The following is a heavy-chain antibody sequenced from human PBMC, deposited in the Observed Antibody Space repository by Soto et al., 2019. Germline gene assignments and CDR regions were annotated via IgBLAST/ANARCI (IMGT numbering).Heavy chain of an antibody. CDR3: ARDSGEWSGDWYYYYGMDV. CDR2: INPNSGGT. Sequence: ASVKVSCKASGYTFTGYDMHWVRQAPGQGLEWMGWINPNSGGTNYAQKFQGWVTMTRDTSISTAYMELSRLRSDDTAVYYCARDSGEWSGDWYYYYGMDVWGQGTTVTVSS. CDR1: GYTFTGYD. J-gene: IGHJ6*02. D-gene: IGHD3-10*01. V-gene: IGHV1-2*04.